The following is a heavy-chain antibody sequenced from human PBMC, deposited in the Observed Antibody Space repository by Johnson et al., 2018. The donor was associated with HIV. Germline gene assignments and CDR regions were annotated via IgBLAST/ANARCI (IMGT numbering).Heavy chain of an antibody. CDR2: IQYDGSNK. J-gene: IGHJ3*02. V-gene: IGHV3-30*02. CDR1: GFIFSSSG. D-gene: IGHD4-17*01. CDR3: AKALGVYGDYVLDAFDI. Sequence: QMQLVESGGGLIQPGGSLRLSCVASGFIFSSSGMHWVRQAPGKGLEWVAFIQYDGSNKFYVDSVKGRFTISRDNSKNTLYLQMNSLRAEDTAVYYCAKALGVYGDYVLDAFDIWGQGTIVTVSS.